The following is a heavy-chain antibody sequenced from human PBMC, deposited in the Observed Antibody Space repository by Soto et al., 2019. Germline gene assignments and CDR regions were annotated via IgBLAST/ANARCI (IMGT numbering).Heavy chain of an antibody. J-gene: IGHJ3*02. Sequence: GALRLSCTASGVTFVTYGVSWFRQAPGKELEWVGFIRSKIHGGTTEYAASVKGRFTISRDDSKNIAFLQMNSLKTEDTAVYYCSRDLTTVVVVNSDAFDIWGQGTMVTVSS. CDR3: SRDLTTVVVVNSDAFDI. V-gene: IGHV3-49*03. D-gene: IGHD3-22*01. CDR1: GVTFVTYG. CDR2: IRSKIHGGTT.